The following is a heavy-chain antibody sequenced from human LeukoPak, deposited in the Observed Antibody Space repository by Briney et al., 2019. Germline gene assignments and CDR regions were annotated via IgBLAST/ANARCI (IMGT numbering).Heavy chain of an antibody. CDR2: ISGSGGTT. CDR3: VSAQGWFDP. Sequence: GGSLRLSCAASGFTFNSYAMSWVRRAPGKGVKWVSGISGSGGTTYYADSVKGRFTISRDNSKNTLYLQMNSLRAEDTAVYYCVSAQGWFDPWGQGTLVTVSS. CDR1: GFTFNSYA. J-gene: IGHJ5*02. V-gene: IGHV3-23*01.